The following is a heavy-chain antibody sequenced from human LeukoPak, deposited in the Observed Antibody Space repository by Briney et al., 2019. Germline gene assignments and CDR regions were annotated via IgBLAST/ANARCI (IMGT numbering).Heavy chain of an antibody. D-gene: IGHD6-13*01. J-gene: IGHJ4*02. CDR1: GGSISSSTYY. Sequence: SETLSLTCTVSGGSISSSTYYWGWIRQPPGKGLEWIGNIYYSGSTYYNPSLKSRVTISVVTSQNQFSLKLSSVTAADTAVYYCASPGIAAAGTFFDYWGQGTLVTVSS. CDR3: ASPGIAAAGTFFDY. V-gene: IGHV4-39*01. CDR2: IYYSGST.